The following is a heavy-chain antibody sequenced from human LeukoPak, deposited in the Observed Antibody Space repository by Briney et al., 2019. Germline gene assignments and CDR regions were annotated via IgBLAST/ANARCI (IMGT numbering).Heavy chain of an antibody. D-gene: IGHD3/OR15-3a*01. J-gene: IGHJ4*02. CDR3: ARDRWTGSDY. CDR2: ISGSGGRT. V-gene: IGHV3-23*01. Sequence: PGGSLRLSCAASGFTFSSYAMSWVRQAPGKGLEWVSGISGSGGRTDYADSVKGRFTISRDNSKNTLYLQVNSLRAEDTAVYYCARDRWTGSDYWGQGTLVTVSS. CDR1: GFTFSSYA.